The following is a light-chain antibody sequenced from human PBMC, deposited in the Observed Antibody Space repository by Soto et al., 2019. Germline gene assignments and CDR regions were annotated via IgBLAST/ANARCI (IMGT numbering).Light chain of an antibody. V-gene: IGLV2-14*01. CDR3: SSYTSSSTVV. Sequence: QSALTQPASVSGSPGQSITISCTGTSSDVGIYKYVSWYQQHPGKAPNLMIYKISNRPSGVSNCFSGSKSVNTASLTISGLQAEDGADYYCSSYTSSSTVVFGGGTQLTVL. CDR1: SSDVGIYKY. CDR2: KIS. J-gene: IGLJ2*01.